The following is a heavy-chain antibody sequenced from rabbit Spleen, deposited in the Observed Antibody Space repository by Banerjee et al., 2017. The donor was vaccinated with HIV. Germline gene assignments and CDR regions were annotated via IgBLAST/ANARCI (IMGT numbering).Heavy chain of an antibody. CDR1: GFSFSSRYW. CDR2: IYAGSSGTT. J-gene: IGHJ4*01. Sequence: QEQLEESGGDLVKPEGSLTLTCTASGFSFSSRYWICWVRQAPGKGLEWIACIYAGSSGTTYYASWAKGRFTISKTSSTSVTLQMTSLTAADTATYFCAKTYYDGASNQYFNMWGPGTLVTVS. V-gene: IGHV1S45*01. CDR3: AKTYYDGASNQYFNM. D-gene: IGHD4-2*01.